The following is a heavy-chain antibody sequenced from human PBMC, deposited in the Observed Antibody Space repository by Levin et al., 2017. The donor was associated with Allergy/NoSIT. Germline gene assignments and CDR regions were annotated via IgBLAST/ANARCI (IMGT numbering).Heavy chain of an antibody. Sequence: GGSLRLSCAASGFTFSSYWMNWVRQAPGKGLEWVANIKKDGTEKYYVDSVKGRFTISRDNAKNSLYLQMNSLRAEDTAVYYCARDSNWGPGKFYDPWGQGTLVIVSS. V-gene: IGHV3-7*01. J-gene: IGHJ5*02. CDR2: IKKDGTEK. CDR3: ARDSNWGPGKFYDP. CDR1: GFTFSSYW. D-gene: IGHD7-27*01.